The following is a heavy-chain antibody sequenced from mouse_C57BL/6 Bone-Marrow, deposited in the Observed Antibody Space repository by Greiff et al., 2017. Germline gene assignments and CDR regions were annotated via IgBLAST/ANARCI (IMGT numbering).Heavy chain of an antibody. CDR3: ARRGYYGSSHWYFEV. CDR2: INPYNGDT. J-gene: IGHJ1*03. Sequence: VQLQQSGPELVKPGDSVKISCKASGYSFTGYFMNWVMQSHGKSLEWIGRINPYNGDTFYNQKFKGKDTLTVDKSSSTAHMELRSLTSEDSAVYYCARRGYYGSSHWYFEVWGTGTTVTVSS. CDR1: GYSFTGYF. V-gene: IGHV1-20*01. D-gene: IGHD1-1*01.